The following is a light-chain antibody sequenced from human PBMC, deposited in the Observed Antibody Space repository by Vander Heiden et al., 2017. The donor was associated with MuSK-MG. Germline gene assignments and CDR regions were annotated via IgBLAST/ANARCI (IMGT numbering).Light chain of an antibody. CDR1: NLGDKY. CDR2: QDT. Sequence: HRPSVSVPRGRTASITRCGDNLGDKYACWYQQKPGQSPVLVIYQDTKRPSGIPEFFFSANAGNTALMTTGGTQAVADAYYYWQDWSSSTWVFGGGTKLTVL. CDR3: QDWSSSTWV. J-gene: IGLJ2*01. V-gene: IGLV3-1*01.